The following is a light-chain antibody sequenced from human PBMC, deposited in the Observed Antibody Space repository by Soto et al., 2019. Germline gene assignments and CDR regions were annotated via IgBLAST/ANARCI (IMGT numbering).Light chain of an antibody. CDR3: SSYTSSTTPYV. CDR2: DVS. Sequence: QSALTQPASVSGSPGQSITISCTGTSSDVGGYNYVSWYQRHPGKAPKLMIFDVSNRPSGVSNRFSGSKSANTASLTISGLQAEDEADYFCSSYTSSTTPYVFGTGTTVTVL. J-gene: IGLJ1*01. V-gene: IGLV2-14*03. CDR1: SSDVGGYNY.